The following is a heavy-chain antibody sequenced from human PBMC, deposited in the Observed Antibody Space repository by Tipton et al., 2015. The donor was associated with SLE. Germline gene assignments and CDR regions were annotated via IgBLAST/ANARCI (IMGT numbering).Heavy chain of an antibody. CDR3: ARGMRRNGYENWLDP. Sequence: GSLRLSCAASGFTVNSHHMSWVRQAPGKGLEWVSVIYSAGSTKYIDSVKGRFTISRDLSKNTVILQMNSLRAEDTAVYYCARGMRRNGYENWLDPWGQGTLVTVSS. V-gene: IGHV3-66*02. CDR2: IYSAGST. J-gene: IGHJ5*02. D-gene: IGHD5-24*01. CDR1: GFTVNSHH.